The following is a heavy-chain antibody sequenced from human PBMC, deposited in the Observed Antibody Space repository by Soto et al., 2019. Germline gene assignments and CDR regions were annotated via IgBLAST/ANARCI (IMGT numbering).Heavy chain of an antibody. V-gene: IGHV4-31*03. CDR3: ARARMVRGIIYYYGMDV. D-gene: IGHD3-10*01. CDR2: IYYSGST. J-gene: IGHJ6*02. Sequence: QVQLQESGPGLVKSSQTLSLTCTVSGGSISSDGNYWSWIRQHPGKGLAWIGYIYYSGSTNYNPSLKSRVTISVDTSKNQFSLKLNSVTAADTAVYYCARARMVRGIIYYYGMDVGGQGTTVTVSS. CDR1: GGSISSDGNY.